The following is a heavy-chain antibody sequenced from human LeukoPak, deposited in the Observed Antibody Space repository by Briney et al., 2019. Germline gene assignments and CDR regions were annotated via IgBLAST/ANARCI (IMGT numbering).Heavy chain of an antibody. D-gene: IGHD2-2*01. CDR1: GGSFSGYY. V-gene: IGHV4-34*01. J-gene: IGHJ5*02. CDR2: INHSGST. CDR3: ARGQYCSSTSCYAGRSGNWFDP. Sequence: SETLSLTCAVYGGSFSGYYWSWIRQPPGQGLEWIGEINHSGSTNYNPSLKSRVTISVDTSKNQFSLKLSSVTAADTAVYYCARGQYCSSTSCYAGRSGNWFDPWGQGTLVTVSS.